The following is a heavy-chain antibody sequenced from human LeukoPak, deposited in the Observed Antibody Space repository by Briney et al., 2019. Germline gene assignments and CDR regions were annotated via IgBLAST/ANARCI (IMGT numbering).Heavy chain of an antibody. Sequence: KASETLSLTCGVYGGSFSSYYWTWIRQPPGKGLEWIGEINHSGNANYDPSLKSRVTMSVDTSKNQFSLHLSSVTAADTAVYYCARFRTGERYFDYWGQGTLVTVPS. D-gene: IGHD7-27*01. CDR1: GGSFSSYY. CDR2: INHSGNA. J-gene: IGHJ4*02. V-gene: IGHV4-34*01. CDR3: ARFRTGERYFDY.